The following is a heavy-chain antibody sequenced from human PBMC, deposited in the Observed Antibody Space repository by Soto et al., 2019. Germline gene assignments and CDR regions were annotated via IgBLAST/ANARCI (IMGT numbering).Heavy chain of an antibody. Sequence: PSETLSLTCTVSGGSISNYYWSWIRQTPGKGLEWIGYIYYRGSTNYNPSLKSRVTISVDTSRNQFSLRLSSVTAADTAVYYCARDRTDYADQYYGMDIWGQGTTVTVSS. V-gene: IGHV4-59*01. CDR3: ARDRTDYADQYYGMDI. CDR2: IYYRGST. D-gene: IGHD2-2*01. CDR1: GGSISNYY. J-gene: IGHJ6*02.